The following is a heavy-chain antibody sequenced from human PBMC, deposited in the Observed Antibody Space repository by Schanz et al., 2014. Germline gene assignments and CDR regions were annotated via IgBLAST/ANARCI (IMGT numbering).Heavy chain of an antibody. CDR2: ISDYNADT. CDR1: GYTFTSYG. D-gene: IGHD6-13*01. J-gene: IGHJ1*01. V-gene: IGHV1-18*04. CDR3: AGATYSSSWYGGSEYFQH. Sequence: QGQLVESGGEVKKPGASVKVSCKASGYTFTSYGISWVRQAPGQGPEWMGGISDYNADTKYAQKVQGRVTMTTDASTSTAYRELRSLRSDDTAVYYCAGATYSSSWYGGSEYFQHWGQGTLVTVSS.